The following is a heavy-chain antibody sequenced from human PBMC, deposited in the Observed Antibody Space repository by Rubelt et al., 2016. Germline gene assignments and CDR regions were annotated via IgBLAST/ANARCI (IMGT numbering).Heavy chain of an antibody. CDR2: IYNSEST. CDR1: GGSISSSRYY. J-gene: IGHJ6*01. V-gene: IGHV4-39*01. CDR3: ARNRDWGPYYGMDV. D-gene: IGHD3-16*01. Sequence: QVQLQESGPGLVKPSETLSLTCTVSGGSISSSRYYWGWVRQPPGKGLEWIGSIYNSESTYSNPSLRSRVTMYVDTSKNRLSLNLSSVTAADPADYYCARNRDWGPYYGMDVWGKGTTVTVSS.